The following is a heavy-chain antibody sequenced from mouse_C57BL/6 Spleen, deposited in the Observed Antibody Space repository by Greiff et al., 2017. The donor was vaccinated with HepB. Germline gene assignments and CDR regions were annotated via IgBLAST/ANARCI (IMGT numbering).Heavy chain of an antibody. V-gene: IGHV1-82*01. CDR3: ARSDGYDGAMDY. CDR2: IYPGDGDT. D-gene: IGHD2-2*01. J-gene: IGHJ4*01. Sequence: VQLQQSGPELVKPGASVKISCKASGYAFSSSWMNWVKQRPGKGLEWIGRIYPGDGDTNYNGKFKGKATLTADKSSSTAYMQLSSLTSEDSAVYFCARSDGYDGAMDYWGQGTSVTVSS. CDR1: GYAFSSSW.